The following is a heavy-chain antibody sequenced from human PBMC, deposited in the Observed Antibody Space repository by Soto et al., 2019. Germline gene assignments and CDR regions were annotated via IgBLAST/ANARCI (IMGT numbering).Heavy chain of an antibody. CDR3: ARQTPTIDSSSWTDDAFDI. D-gene: IGHD6-13*01. J-gene: IGHJ3*02. CDR2: IIPIFGTA. V-gene: IGHV1-69*13. Sequence: GASVKVSCKASGGTFSSYAISWVRQAPGQGLEWMGGIIPIFGTANYAQKFQGRVTITADESTSTAYMELSSLRSEDTAVYYCARQTPTIDSSSWTDDAFDIWGQGTMVTVSS. CDR1: GGTFSSYA.